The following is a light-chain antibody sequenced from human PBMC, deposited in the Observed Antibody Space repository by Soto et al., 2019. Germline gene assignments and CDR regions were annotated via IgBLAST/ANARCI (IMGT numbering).Light chain of an antibody. CDR1: QSVGSS. J-gene: IGKJ1*01. Sequence: EIVLTQSPATLSLSPGERATLSCRASQSVGSSLAWYQQKPGQAPRLLIYDASNRATGIPARFSGSGSGTDFTLTISSLEPEDFAVYYCQQSSTWPWTFGQGAKVEI. V-gene: IGKV3-11*01. CDR3: QQSSTWPWT. CDR2: DAS.